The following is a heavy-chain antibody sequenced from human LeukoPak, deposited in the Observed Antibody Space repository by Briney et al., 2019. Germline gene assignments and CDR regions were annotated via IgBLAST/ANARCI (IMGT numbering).Heavy chain of an antibody. V-gene: IGHV3-30*18. J-gene: IGHJ4*02. D-gene: IGHD3-9*01. CDR2: IPYDGSNK. Sequence: GGSLRLSCAASGFTFSSYGMHWVRQAPGKGLEWVAVIPYDGSNKYYADSVKGRFTISRDNSKNTLYLQMNSLRAEDTAVYYCAKAGLRYFDWPNYFDYWGQGTLVTVSS. CDR1: GFTFSSYG. CDR3: AKAGLRYFDWPNYFDY.